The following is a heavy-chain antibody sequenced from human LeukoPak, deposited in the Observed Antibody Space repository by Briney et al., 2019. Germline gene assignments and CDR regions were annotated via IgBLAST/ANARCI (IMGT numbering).Heavy chain of an antibody. D-gene: IGHD3-3*01. V-gene: IGHV3-48*01. CDR2: ISSSSNTI. Sequence: SGGSLRLSCVASGFTFSSYGMHWVRQPPGKGLEWVSYISSSSNTIYYADSVKGRFTISRDNAKNSLYLQMNSLRAEDTAVYYCARKPIFGWFDYWGQGTLVTVTS. J-gene: IGHJ4*02. CDR3: ARKPIFGWFDY. CDR1: GFTFSSYG.